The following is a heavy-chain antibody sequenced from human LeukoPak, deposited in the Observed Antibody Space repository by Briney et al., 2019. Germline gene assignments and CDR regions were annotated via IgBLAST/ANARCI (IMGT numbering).Heavy chain of an antibody. CDR3: AGGGLGDTFEI. CDR2: IKQDGSAT. V-gene: IGHV3-7*01. J-gene: IGHJ3*02. Sequence: GGSLRLSCAASGFTFSSYWMSWVRQAPGKGLEWVASIKQDGSATRYADSVKGRFTIFRDNTKTSLYLQMTSLRAEDTAVYYCAGGGLGDTFEICGQGTVVTVSS. D-gene: IGHD6-6*01. CDR1: GFTFSSYW.